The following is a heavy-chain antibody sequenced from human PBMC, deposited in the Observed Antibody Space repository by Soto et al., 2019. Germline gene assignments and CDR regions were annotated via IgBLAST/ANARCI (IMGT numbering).Heavy chain of an antibody. D-gene: IGHD4-17*01. CDR2: IYTSGSS. J-gene: IGHJ5*02. Sequence: QVQLQESVPGLVKPSETLSLTCNVSGGSINSYYWTWIRQPAGKGLEWIGRIYTSGSSNYNPSLKSRVTMSLDTAKNEFSPRLSSVTAADTAVYYCAREGGAGTTVNSWGQGILVTVSS. CDR3: AREGGAGTTVNS. V-gene: IGHV4-4*07. CDR1: GGSINSYY.